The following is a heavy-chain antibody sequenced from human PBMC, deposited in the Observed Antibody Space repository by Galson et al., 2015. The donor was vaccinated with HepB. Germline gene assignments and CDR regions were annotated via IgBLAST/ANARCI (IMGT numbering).Heavy chain of an antibody. CDR3: ARRISLVRGIITKPDYYYGMDV. CDR2: INPDGSEK. Sequence: NINPDGSEKYYVASLKGRFTISRDNAKNSLYLQMDSLRAEDTAVYYCARRISLVRGIITKPDYYYGMDVWGQGTTVTVAS. D-gene: IGHD3-10*01. J-gene: IGHJ6*02. V-gene: IGHV3-7*03.